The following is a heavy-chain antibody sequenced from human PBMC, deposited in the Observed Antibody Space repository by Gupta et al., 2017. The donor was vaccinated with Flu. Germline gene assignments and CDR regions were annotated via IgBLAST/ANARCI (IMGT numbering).Heavy chain of an antibody. Sequence: QVQLVQSGAEVKKPGASVKVSCKASGYTFTSYDINWVRQATGQGLEWMGWMNPNSGNTGYAQKFQGRVAMTRNTSISTAYMELSSLRSEDTAVYYCAREISGGSCYSNPCWFDPWGQGTLVTVSS. CDR3: AREISGGSCYSNPCWFDP. D-gene: IGHD2-15*01. V-gene: IGHV1-8*01. J-gene: IGHJ5*02. CDR2: MNPNSGNT. CDR1: GYTFTSYD.